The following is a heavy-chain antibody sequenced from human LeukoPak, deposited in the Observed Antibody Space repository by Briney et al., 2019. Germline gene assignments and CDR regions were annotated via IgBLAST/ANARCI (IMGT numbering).Heavy chain of an antibody. D-gene: IGHD3-9*01. J-gene: IGHJ4*02. Sequence: GGSLRLSCAASGFTFSDYYMSWIRQAPGKGLEWVSYTSSSGSTIYYADSVKGRFTISRDNAKNSLYLQMNSLRAEDTAVYYCGYDILTGYPDYWGQGTLVTVSS. CDR3: GYDILTGYPDY. CDR2: TSSSGSTI. CDR1: GFTFSDYY. V-gene: IGHV3-11*01.